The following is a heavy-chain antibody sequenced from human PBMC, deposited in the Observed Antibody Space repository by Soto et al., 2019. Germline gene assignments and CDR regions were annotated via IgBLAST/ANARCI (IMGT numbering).Heavy chain of an antibody. CDR1: GLTFSSYG. CDR3: AREERTSYDFWSGYYDYYYYGMDV. V-gene: IGHV3-33*01. CDR2: IWYDGSNK. J-gene: IGHJ6*02. D-gene: IGHD3-3*01. Sequence: GGSLRLPCAASGLTFSSYGMHWVRQATGKGLEWVAVIWYDGSNKYYADSVKGRFTIPRDNSKNTLYLQMNSLRAEDTAVYYCAREERTSYDFWSGYYDYYYYGMDVWGQGTTVTVSS.